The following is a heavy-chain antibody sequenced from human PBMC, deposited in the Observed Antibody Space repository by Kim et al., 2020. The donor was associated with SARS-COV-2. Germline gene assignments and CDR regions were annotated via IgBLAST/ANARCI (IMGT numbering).Heavy chain of an antibody. CDR2: IDSSGFST. J-gene: IGHJ6*02. D-gene: IGHD1-1*01. CDR3: ASTTGTTTYYYAMDV. Sequence: GGSLRLSCAASGLTFSSYSMNWVRQAPGKGLEWVSDIDSSGFSTYYADSVKGRFTISRDNAKNSLYLQMNSLRDEDTAVYYCASTTGTTTYYYAMDVWGRGTTVTVSS. V-gene: IGHV3-48*02. CDR1: GLTFSSYS.